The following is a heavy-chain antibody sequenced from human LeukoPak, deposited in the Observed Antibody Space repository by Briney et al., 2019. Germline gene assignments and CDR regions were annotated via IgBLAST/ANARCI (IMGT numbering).Heavy chain of an antibody. CDR2: IGGSGSGGYI. V-gene: IGHV3-23*01. Sequence: GGSLRPSCAASGVTFSIYAMSWGRQAPGTRLEWVSGIGGSGSGGYIYYADSVKGRFTISRDNSKNTLYLQMNSLRAEDTAVYYCAIGQSVDYGMDVWGQGTTVAVSS. CDR1: GVTFSIYA. J-gene: IGHJ6*02. D-gene: IGHD4-23*01. CDR3: AIGQSVDYGMDV.